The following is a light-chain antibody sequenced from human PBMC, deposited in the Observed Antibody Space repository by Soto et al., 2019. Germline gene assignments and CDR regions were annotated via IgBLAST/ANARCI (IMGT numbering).Light chain of an antibody. Sequence: DIPMTQSPSTLSASVGDRVTITCRASQSISSWLAWYQQKPGRAPKLLIYKAPSLETGVPSRLSGSGSGTEFTLIISSLQPDDFASYYCQQYGSSSPWTFGQGTKVEIK. CDR3: QQYGSSSPWT. J-gene: IGKJ1*01. CDR1: QSISSW. CDR2: KAP. V-gene: IGKV1-5*03.